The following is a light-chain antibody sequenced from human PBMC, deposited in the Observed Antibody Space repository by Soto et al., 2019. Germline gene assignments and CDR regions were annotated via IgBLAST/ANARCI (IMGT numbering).Light chain of an antibody. V-gene: IGKV1-39*01. CDR1: QSISNH. CDR2: AAS. Sequence: DIPITQSPSSLSASVKDRVIITCRASQSISNHLNWYQQKPGKAPKLLIFAASSLQSGVPSRFSGSRSGPDFTLTISSLQPEDFATYYCQQSYSSPPTFGQGTKVDI. CDR3: QQSYSSPPT. J-gene: IGKJ1*01.